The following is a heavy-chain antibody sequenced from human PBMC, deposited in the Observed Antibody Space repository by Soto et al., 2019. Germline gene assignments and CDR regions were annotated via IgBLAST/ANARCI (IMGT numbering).Heavy chain of an antibody. CDR1: GGSFGSSAYY. CDR2: INSSGST. J-gene: IGHJ5*02. CDR3: SRRAPEGFDP. Sequence: SLTCTVSGGSFGSSAYYWGWIRRAPGKGLEWIGSINSSGSTFSNPSLKSRVTLSVDTSKNQFSLKLTSVTAADTALYYCSRRAPEGFDPWGQGTLVTVS. V-gene: IGHV4-39*01.